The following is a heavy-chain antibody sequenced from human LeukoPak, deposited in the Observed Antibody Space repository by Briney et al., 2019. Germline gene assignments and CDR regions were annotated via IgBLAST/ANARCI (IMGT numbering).Heavy chain of an antibody. CDR1: GFTVSSNY. D-gene: IGHD2-21*02. Sequence: PGGSLSLSCAASGFTVSSNYMSWVRQAPPKGLERVSVIYSGGSTYYADSVKGRFTISRDNSKNTLYLQMNRLRAEDTAVYYCNIVVVTAIPSEYFQHWGQGTLVTVSS. CDR2: IYSGGST. J-gene: IGHJ1*01. V-gene: IGHV3-66*01. CDR3: NIVVVTAIPSEYFQH.